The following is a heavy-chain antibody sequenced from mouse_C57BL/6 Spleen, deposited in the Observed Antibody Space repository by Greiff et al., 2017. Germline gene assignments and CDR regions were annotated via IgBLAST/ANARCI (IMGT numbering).Heavy chain of an antibody. Sequence: VQLKESGGGLVQPKGSLKLSCAASGFTFNTYAMHWVRQAPGKGLEWVARIRSKSSNDATYYADSVKDRFTISRDDSQSMLSLQMNNLKTEDTAMYYCVRDGGWFLDYWGQGTTLTVSS. CDR2: IRSKSSNDAT. J-gene: IGHJ2*01. CDR1: GFTFNTYA. CDR3: VRDGGWFLDY. D-gene: IGHD2-3*01. V-gene: IGHV10-3*01.